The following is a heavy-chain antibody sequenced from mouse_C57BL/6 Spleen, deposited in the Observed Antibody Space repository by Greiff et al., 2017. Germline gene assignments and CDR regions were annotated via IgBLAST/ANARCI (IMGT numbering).Heavy chain of an antibody. D-gene: IGHD2-4*01. Sequence: VQLQQSGAELVRPGASVTLSCKASGYTFTDYEMHWVKQTPVHGLEWIGAIDPETGGTAYNQKFKGKAILTADKSSSTAYMELRSLTSEDSAVYYCTRDYDYDGYYAMDYWGQGTSVTVSS. CDR1: GYTFTDYE. CDR3: TRDYDYDGYYAMDY. J-gene: IGHJ4*01. V-gene: IGHV1-15*01. CDR2: IDPETGGT.